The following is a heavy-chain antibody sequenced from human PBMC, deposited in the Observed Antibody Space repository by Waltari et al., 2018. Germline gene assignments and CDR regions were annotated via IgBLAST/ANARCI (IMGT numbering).Heavy chain of an antibody. D-gene: IGHD2-21*02. CDR1: GGSISGFY. V-gene: IGHV4-59*01. J-gene: IGHJ5*02. CDR2: IYYTGST. CDR3: ARGGGGDWEWFDP. Sequence: QVQLQESGPSLLKPSETLSLICTVSGGSISGFYWSWVRQPPGKGLDWIGYIYYTGSTNFNPSLTSRVTMSVDTSKNQFSLKLSSVTAADTAFYYCARGGGGDWEWFDPWGQGTPVTVSS.